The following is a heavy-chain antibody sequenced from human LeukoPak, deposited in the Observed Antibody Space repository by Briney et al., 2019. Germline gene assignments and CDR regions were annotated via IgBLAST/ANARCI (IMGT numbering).Heavy chain of an antibody. CDR2: ISYDGSNK. Sequence: GGSLRLSCAASGFTSSSYAMHWVRQAPGKGLEWVAVISYDGSNKYYADSVKGRFTISRDNARNSLYLQMNSLRAEDTALYYCARDRRASWAFDIWGQGTMVTVSS. J-gene: IGHJ3*02. V-gene: IGHV3-30*04. CDR3: ARDRRASWAFDI. CDR1: GFTSSSYA.